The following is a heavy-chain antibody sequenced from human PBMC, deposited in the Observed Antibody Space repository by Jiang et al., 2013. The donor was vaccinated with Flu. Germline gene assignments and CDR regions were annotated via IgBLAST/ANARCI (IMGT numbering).Heavy chain of an antibody. CDR1: GYTFDTFD. J-gene: IGHJ6*02. V-gene: IGHV1-8*01. CDR3: ARGPLEYDDSETYWGKYCGLDV. D-gene: IGHD3-22*01. Sequence: SGAEVKKPGASVKVSCKASGYTFDTFDINWVRQATGQGLEWMGWMNPHSGKTGYSQKFQDRVTITMNTSINTAYMELSSLRSGDTAVYYCARGPLEYDDSETYWGKYCGLDVWGQGTTVIVSS. CDR2: MNPHSGKT.